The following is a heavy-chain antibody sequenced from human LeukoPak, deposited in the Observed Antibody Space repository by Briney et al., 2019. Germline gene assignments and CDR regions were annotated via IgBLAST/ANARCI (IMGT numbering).Heavy chain of an antibody. CDR3: ARAPHPNCGGDCYPGGFDY. J-gene: IGHJ4*02. CDR2: IVVGSGNT. Sequence: ASVKVSCKASGFTFTSSAVQWVRQARGQRLEWIGWIVVGSGNTNYAQKFQERVTITRDMSTSTAYMELSSLRSEDTAVYYCARAPHPNCGGDCYPGGFDYWGQGTLVTVSS. D-gene: IGHD2-21*02. V-gene: IGHV1-58*01. CDR1: GFTFTSSA.